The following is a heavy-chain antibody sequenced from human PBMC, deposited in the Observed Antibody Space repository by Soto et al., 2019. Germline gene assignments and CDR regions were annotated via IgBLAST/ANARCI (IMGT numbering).Heavy chain of an antibody. Sequence: QVQLQESGPGLVKPSETLSLTCTVSGGSISSYYWSWIRQPPGKGLEWIGYIYYSGSTNYNPSLKSRVTISVDTSKNPFSLKLSSVTAADTAVYYCAREGTYYDILTGYSPTHFDYWGQGTLVTVSS. CDR1: GGSISSYY. D-gene: IGHD3-9*01. CDR3: AREGTYYDILTGYSPTHFDY. V-gene: IGHV4-59*01. CDR2: IYYSGST. J-gene: IGHJ4*02.